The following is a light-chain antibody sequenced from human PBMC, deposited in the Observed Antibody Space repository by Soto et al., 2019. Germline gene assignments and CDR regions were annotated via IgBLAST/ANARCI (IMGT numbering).Light chain of an antibody. V-gene: IGLV2-11*01. Sequence: QSALTQPRSVSGSPGQSVTLSCTGTSSDVGNYDYVSWYQQHPGMAPKLIIYDVIKRPSGVPDRFSGSKSGNTASLTISGLQAEDEADYYCCSYTSSTTPLFGGGTKLTVL. CDR3: CSYTSSTTPL. CDR1: SSDVGNYDY. CDR2: DVI. J-gene: IGLJ2*01.